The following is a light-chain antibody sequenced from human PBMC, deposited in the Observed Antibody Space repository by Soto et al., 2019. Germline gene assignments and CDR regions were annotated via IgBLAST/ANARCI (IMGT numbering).Light chain of an antibody. Sequence: DIVMTQSPLSLPVTPGEPASISCRSSQSLLHGNGYNYLDWYLQKPGQSPQLLVYLGSNRASGVTDRFSGSGSGTDFTLKISTVEAEDVGVYYCMQALQTPYTFGQGTKLEIK. V-gene: IGKV2-28*01. CDR2: LGS. CDR1: QSLLHGNGYNY. CDR3: MQALQTPYT. J-gene: IGKJ2*01.